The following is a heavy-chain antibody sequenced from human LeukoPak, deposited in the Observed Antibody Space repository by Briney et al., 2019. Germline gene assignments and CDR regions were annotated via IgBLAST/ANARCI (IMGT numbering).Heavy chain of an antibody. D-gene: IGHD3-10*01. Sequence: GGSLRLSCAASGFTFRNFAMAWVRQAPGKGLEWVSAMSGSGDIIESADSVKGRFTISRDNSRNTLYLQVSSLRAEDTAIYYCAKYVASGYYASFEYWGQGTLVTVSS. CDR1: GFTFRNFA. CDR2: MSGSGDII. V-gene: IGHV3-23*01. CDR3: AKYVASGYYASFEY. J-gene: IGHJ4*02.